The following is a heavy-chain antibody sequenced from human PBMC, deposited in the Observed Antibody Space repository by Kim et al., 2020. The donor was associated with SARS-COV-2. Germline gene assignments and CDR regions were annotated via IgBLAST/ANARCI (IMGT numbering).Heavy chain of an antibody. D-gene: IGHD3-22*01. CDR3: ARAPITMIVVVSAFDI. J-gene: IGHJ3*02. Sequence: PKRRVTISVDTSKNQFSLKLSSVTAADTAVYYCARAPITMIVVVSAFDIWGQGTMVTVSS. V-gene: IGHV4-31*02.